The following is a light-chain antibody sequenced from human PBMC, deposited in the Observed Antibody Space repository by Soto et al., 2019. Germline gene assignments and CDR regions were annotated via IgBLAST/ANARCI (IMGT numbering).Light chain of an antibody. CDR3: SSYTSSRTHV. V-gene: IGLV2-14*03. CDR1: SSDVGGYNY. CDR2: DVS. J-gene: IGLJ1*01. Sequence: QSALTQPASVSGSPGQSITISCTGTSSDVGGYNYVSWYQHHPGKAPKLIIYDVSSRPSGVSNRFSGSKSGNTASLTISGLQAEDEADYYCSSYTSSRTHVFGSGTKVTVL.